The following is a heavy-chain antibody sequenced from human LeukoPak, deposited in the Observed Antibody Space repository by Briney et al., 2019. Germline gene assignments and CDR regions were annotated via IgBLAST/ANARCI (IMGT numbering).Heavy chain of an antibody. D-gene: IGHD2-8*01. CDR3: SRENGAFSSFGY. Sequence: GSLRLSCAASGFTFSSYAMTWVRQPPGPGLEWIGEISLTGLTHYNPSLESRVTVSLDKSKNQLCLNLTSVTAADTAVYYCSRENGAFSSFGYWGQGSLVTVLS. V-gene: IGHV4-4*02. CDR1: GFTFSSYAM. J-gene: IGHJ4*02. CDR2: ISLTGLT.